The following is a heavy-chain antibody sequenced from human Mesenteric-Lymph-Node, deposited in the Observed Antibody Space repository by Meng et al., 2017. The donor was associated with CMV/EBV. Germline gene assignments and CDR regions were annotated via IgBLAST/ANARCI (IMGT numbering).Heavy chain of an antibody. V-gene: IGHV3-30*18. CDR3: AKVPFDY. CDR1: GFTFSSYG. CDR2: ISYDGSNK. J-gene: IGHJ4*02. Sequence: SLRLSCAASGFTFSSYGMHWVRQAPGKGLGWVAVISYDGSNKYYADSVKGRFTISRDNSKNTLYLQMNSLRAEDTAVYYCAKVPFDYWGQGTLVTVSS.